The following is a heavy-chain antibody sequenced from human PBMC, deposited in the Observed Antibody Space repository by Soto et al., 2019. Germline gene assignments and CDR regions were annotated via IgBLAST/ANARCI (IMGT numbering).Heavy chain of an antibody. CDR1: GLPLSSYT. CDR2: ISGSGGST. D-gene: IGHD1-26*01. J-gene: IGHJ5*02. Sequence: VGSLTLSCAASGLPLSSYTMSWVRRAPGKGLEWVSAISGSGGSTYYADSVKGRFTISRDNSKNTLYLQMNSLRAEDTAVYYCAKEPYPGNNWFDPWGQVTLVTVSS. CDR3: AKEPYPGNNWFDP. V-gene: IGHV3-23*01.